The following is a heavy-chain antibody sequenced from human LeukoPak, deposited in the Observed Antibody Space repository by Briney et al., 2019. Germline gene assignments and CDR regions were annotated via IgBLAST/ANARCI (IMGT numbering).Heavy chain of an antibody. D-gene: IGHD2-2*01. Sequence: SETLSLTCTVSGASISGYYWSWIRQPPGKRLEWIGYIISTGTINYNPSLKSRVTISVDMSKNQFSLKLNSVTAADTAVYFCARHRRGASRAFEIWGQGTMVTVSS. J-gene: IGHJ3*02. CDR2: IISTGTI. V-gene: IGHV4-59*08. CDR1: GASISGYY. CDR3: ARHRRGASRAFEI.